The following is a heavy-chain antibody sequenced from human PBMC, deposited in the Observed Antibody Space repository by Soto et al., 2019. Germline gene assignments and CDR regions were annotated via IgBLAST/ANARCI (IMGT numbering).Heavy chain of an antibody. J-gene: IGHJ4*02. CDR3: ARDGVAGTFDY. Sequence: QVQLVESGGGVVQPGRSLRLSCAASGFTFSSYGMHWVRQAPGKGLEWVAVIWYDGSNKYYADSVKGRFTISRDNSKNTLYLQMNSLRAEDTAVYYCARDGVAGTFDYWGQGTLVTVSP. CDR2: IWYDGSNK. D-gene: IGHD6-19*01. CDR1: GFTFSSYG. V-gene: IGHV3-33*01.